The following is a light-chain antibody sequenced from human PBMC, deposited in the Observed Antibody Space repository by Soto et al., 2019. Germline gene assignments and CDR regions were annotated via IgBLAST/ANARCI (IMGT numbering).Light chain of an antibody. Sequence: QSALTQPRSVSGSPGQSVTISCTGTSSDVGGYNYVSWYQQHPGKAPKLMIYDVSKRPSGVPDRFSGSKSGNTASLTISGVQAEDEADYYFCSDAGSYTVGTVFGGGTHLTVL. J-gene: IGLJ7*01. CDR1: SSDVGGYNY. V-gene: IGLV2-11*01. CDR2: DVS. CDR3: CSDAGSYTVGTV.